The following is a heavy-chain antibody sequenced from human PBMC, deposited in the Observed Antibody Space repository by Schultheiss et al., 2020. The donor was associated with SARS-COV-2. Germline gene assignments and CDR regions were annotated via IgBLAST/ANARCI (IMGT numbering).Heavy chain of an antibody. CDR1: GGSISSGGYY. CDR2: IYYSGST. Sequence: SETLSLTCTVSGGSISSGGYYWSWIRQPPGKGLEWIGYIYYSGSTNYNPSLKSRVTISVDTSKNQFSLKLSSVTAADTAVYYCARQRTSHLDYWGQGTLVTVSS. CDR3: ARQRTSHLDY. V-gene: IGHV4-61*08. D-gene: IGHD2-2*01. J-gene: IGHJ4*02.